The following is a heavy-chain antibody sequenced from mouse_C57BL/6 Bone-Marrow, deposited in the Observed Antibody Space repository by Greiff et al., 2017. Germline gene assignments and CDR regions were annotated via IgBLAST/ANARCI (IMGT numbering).Heavy chain of an antibody. J-gene: IGHJ1*03. CDR3: TPAAFDV. Sequence: EVMLVESGAELVRPGASVKLSCTASGFNITDDYMHWVKQRPEQGLEWIGWIDPENGDTGYASKFQGQDTITADTSSNTAYLQLSSLTSGDTGVYYCTPAAFDVWGTGTTVTVSS. V-gene: IGHV14-4*01. CDR1: GFNITDDY. CDR2: IDPENGDT.